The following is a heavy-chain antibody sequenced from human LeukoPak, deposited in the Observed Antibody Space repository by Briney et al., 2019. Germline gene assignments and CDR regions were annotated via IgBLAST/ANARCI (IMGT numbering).Heavy chain of an antibody. V-gene: IGHV3-48*02. J-gene: IGHJ4*02. Sequence: TGGSLRLSCAASGVTFSSYNINWGRQAPGKGLEWVSYISSSSSSIYYADSVKGRFTISRDNAKNSLYLQVHSLRDEDMAVYYCGRAVDGYTYGYGYWGQGTLVTVSS. CDR2: ISSSSSSI. D-gene: IGHD5-18*01. CDR3: GRAVDGYTYGYGY. CDR1: GVTFSSYN.